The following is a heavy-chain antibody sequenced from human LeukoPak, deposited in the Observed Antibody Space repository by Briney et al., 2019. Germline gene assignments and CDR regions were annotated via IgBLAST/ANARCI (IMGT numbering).Heavy chain of an antibody. J-gene: IGHJ4*02. D-gene: IGHD3-22*01. Sequence: GGSLRLSCAASGFTFSSYGMHWVRQAPGKGLEWVAFIRYDGSNKYYADSVKGRFTISRDNSKNTLYLQMNSLRAEDTAVYYCAKSYYYDSSGYPFGAYYFDYWGQGTLVTVSS. V-gene: IGHV3-30*02. CDR1: GFTFSSYG. CDR2: IRYDGSNK. CDR3: AKSYYYDSSGYPFGAYYFDY.